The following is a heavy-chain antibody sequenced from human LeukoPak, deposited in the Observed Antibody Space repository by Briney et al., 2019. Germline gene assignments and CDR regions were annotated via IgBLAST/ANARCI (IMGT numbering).Heavy chain of an antibody. CDR2: IIPIFGIA. Sequence: ASVKVSCKASGGTFSSYAISWVRQAPGQGLEWMGRIIPIFGIANYAQKFQGRVTITADKSTSTAYMELSSLRSEDTAVYYCASGDSGSYGYFDYWGQGTLVTVSS. D-gene: IGHD1-26*01. CDR3: ASGDSGSYGYFDY. V-gene: IGHV1-69*04. CDR1: GGTFSSYA. J-gene: IGHJ4*02.